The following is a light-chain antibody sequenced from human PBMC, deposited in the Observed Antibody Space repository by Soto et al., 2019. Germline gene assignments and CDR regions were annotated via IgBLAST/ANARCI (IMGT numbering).Light chain of an antibody. CDR1: QGIRND. J-gene: IGKJ3*01. Sequence: IQMTQSPSSLSASVGDRVTITCRASQGIRNDLDWFQQKPGKAPKLLIYAASNLQSGVPARFSGSGSGTDFTLTISSLQPEDFATYYCLQKYFYPFPFGPGTKVDIK. V-gene: IGKV1-6*01. CDR2: AAS. CDR3: LQKYFYPFP.